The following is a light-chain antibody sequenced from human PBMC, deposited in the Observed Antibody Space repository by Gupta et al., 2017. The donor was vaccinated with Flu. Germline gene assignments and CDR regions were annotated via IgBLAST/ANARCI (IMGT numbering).Light chain of an antibody. V-gene: IGLV2-14*01. Sequence: QAALTKPASVSGSPGQSSTFCCTGTSNDVGVYNYVSWYQQHPGKAPKLMIYEVNNRPSGFSNRFSGSKSGNTASLTISGLQAEDEADYYCSSYTSTFDFVVFGGGTKLTVL. J-gene: IGLJ2*01. CDR3: SSYTSTFDFVV. CDR2: EVN. CDR1: SNDVGVYNY.